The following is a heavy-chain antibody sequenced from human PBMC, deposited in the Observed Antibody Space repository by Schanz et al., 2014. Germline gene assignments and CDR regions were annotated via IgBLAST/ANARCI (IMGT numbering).Heavy chain of an antibody. J-gene: IGHJ4*02. CDR3: AGIGGCVFDY. D-gene: IGHD3-10*01. Sequence: QVQLVDSGGGLVKPGGSLRLSCTASGFPFSDYFMAWIRQPPGRGLEWVSYIGNGGATIYYADSVKGRFTISRDNSKTAQYQQMSSLRAEDAAVYYGAGIGGCVFDYWAQGTLVTVSS. CDR1: GFPFSDYF. CDR2: IGNGGATI. V-gene: IGHV3-11*01.